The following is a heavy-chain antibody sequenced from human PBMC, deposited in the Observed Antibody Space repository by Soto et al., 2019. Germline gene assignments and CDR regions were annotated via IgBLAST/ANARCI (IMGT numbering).Heavy chain of an antibody. CDR1: GGTFSSYS. CDR2: IIPIFGTA. D-gene: IGHD5-12*01. CDR3: ARDRAKWLRLRSAGWFDP. J-gene: IGHJ5*02. V-gene: IGHV1-69*01. Sequence: SVNVSCKSSGGTFSSYSISWVRQAPGQGLEWMGGIIPIFGTANYAQKFQGRVTITADESTSTAYMELSSLRSEDTAVYYCARDRAKWLRLRSAGWFDPWGQGTLVTVSS.